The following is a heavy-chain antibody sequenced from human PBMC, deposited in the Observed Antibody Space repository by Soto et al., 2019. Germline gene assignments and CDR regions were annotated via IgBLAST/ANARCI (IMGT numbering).Heavy chain of an antibody. J-gene: IGHJ4*02. Sequence: QITLKESGPTLVKPTQTLTLTCTFSGFSLSTRGVAVGWFRQPPGKALEWLALIYWDEDKWYSPSLKSRLTITDDTSKNQVVLTITNMDPVDTATYYCAHRPRGYAYYFDYWGQGTLGTVSS. CDR1: GFSLSTRGVA. CDR3: AHRPRGYAYYFDY. D-gene: IGHD5-12*01. CDR2: IYWDEDK. V-gene: IGHV2-5*02.